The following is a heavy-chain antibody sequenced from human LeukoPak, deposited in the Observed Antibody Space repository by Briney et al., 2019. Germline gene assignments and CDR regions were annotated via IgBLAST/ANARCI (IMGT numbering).Heavy chain of an antibody. D-gene: IGHD3-3*01. CDR2: ISAYNGNT. Sequence: ASVKVTCKASGYTFTTYGITWVRQAPGQGLEWMGWISAYNGNTNYAQNLQGRVTMTTDTSTSTAYMELRSLRSDDTAVYYCARITTFWSGYSRGYFDYWGQGTLVTVSS. J-gene: IGHJ4*02. CDR3: ARITTFWSGYSRGYFDY. CDR1: GYTFTTYG. V-gene: IGHV1-18*01.